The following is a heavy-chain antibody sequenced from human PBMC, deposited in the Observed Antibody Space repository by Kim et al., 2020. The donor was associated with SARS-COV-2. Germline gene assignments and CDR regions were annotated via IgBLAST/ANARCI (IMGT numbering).Heavy chain of an antibody. Sequence: GGSLRLSCAASGFTFSSYSMNWVRQAPGKGLEWVSSISSSSSYIYYADSVKGRFTISRDNAKNSLYLQMNSLRAEDTAVYYCARDGGIAAAGSFDLWGRGTLVTVSS. D-gene: IGHD6-13*01. CDR2: ISSSSSYI. CDR1: GFTFSSYS. V-gene: IGHV3-21*01. J-gene: IGHJ2*01. CDR3: ARDGGIAAAGSFDL.